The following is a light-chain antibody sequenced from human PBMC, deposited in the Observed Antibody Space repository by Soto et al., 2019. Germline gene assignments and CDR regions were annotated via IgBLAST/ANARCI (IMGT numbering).Light chain of an antibody. V-gene: IGKV1-5*01. CDR1: QSISSW. CDR2: DAS. J-gene: IGKJ4*01. Sequence: DIQMTQSPSTLSASVGDRATITFRASQSISSWLAWYQQKPGKAPKLLIYDASSLESGVPSRFSGSGSGTEFTLTISSLQPDDFATYYCQQYNSYPLTFGGGTKVDIK. CDR3: QQYNSYPLT.